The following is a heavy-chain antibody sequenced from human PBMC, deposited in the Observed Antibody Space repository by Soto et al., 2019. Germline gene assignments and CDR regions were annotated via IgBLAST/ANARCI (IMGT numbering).Heavy chain of an antibody. Sequence: GSSVKVSCKASGGTFSSYAISWVRQAPGQGLEGMGGIIPIFGTANYAQKFQGRVTITADESTSTAYMELSSLRSEDTAVHYCAREEYRPLEHWGQGTPVTVAS. CDR2: IIPIFGTA. J-gene: IGHJ1*01. D-gene: IGHD3-16*02. V-gene: IGHV1-69*13. CDR3: AREEYRPLEH. CDR1: GGTFSSYA.